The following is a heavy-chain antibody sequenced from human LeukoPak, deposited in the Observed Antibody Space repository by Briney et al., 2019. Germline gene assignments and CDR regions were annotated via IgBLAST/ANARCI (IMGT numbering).Heavy chain of an antibody. CDR2: IIPILGIA. CDR3: AREQRITIFGVVIPWFDP. V-gene: IGHV1-69*04. J-gene: IGHJ5*02. CDR1: GGTFSSYT. Sequence: SVKVSCKASGGTFSSYTISWVRQSPGQGLEWMGRIIPILGIANYAQKFQGRVTITADKSTSTAYMEPSSLRSEDTAVYYCAREQRITIFGVVIPWFDPWGQGTLVTVSS. D-gene: IGHD3-3*01.